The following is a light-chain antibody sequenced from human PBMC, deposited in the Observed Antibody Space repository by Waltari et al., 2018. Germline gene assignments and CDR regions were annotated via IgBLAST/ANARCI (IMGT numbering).Light chain of an antibody. V-gene: IGKV1-9*01. CDR3: QQLHTYPLT. CDR2: AAS. Sequence: EIQVTQSPSFLSASVGRRVTVACRASQDIGTYLAWYQKTPGKAPHLLIYAASSLHTGVPSRFSAGGSGTLFTLTINRLQPEDFATYYCQQLHTYPLTFGGGTEVEL. CDR1: QDIGTY. J-gene: IGKJ4*01.